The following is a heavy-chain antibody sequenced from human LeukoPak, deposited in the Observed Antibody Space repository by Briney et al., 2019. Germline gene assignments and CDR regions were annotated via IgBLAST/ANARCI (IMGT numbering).Heavy chain of an antibody. V-gene: IGHV3-23*01. D-gene: IGHD4-17*01. J-gene: IGHJ4*02. CDR3: AKGMYGDYVN. CDR1: GFTFSNYG. Sequence: GGSLRLSCAASGFTFSNYGMSWVRQAPGKGLEWVSTISGSGSSTYYADSVMGRFPISRDNSKHTLYLQMNSLRAEDTAVYYCAKGMYGDYVNWGQGTLVTVSS. CDR2: ISGSGSST.